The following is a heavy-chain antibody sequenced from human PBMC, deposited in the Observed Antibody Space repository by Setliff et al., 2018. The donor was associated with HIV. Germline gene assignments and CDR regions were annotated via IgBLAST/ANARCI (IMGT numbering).Heavy chain of an antibody. CDR1: GFTFSNAW. Sequence: LRLSCAASGFTFSNAWMSWVRQAPGKGLEWVGRIKSKTDGGTTDYAAPVKGRFTISRDNAKNTLYLQMNSLRAEDTAVYYCARDPRPPYYDFWSDKIRTSYYYCMDVWGKGTTVTVSS. J-gene: IGHJ6*03. V-gene: IGHV3-15*05. D-gene: IGHD3-3*01. CDR3: ARDPRPPYYDFWSDKIRTSYYYCMDV. CDR2: IKSKTDGGTT.